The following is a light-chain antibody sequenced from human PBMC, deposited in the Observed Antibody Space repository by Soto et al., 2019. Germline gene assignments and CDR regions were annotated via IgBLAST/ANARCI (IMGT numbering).Light chain of an antibody. Sequence: DIVMTQSPDSLAVSLGERATINCKSSQSVLYSSNNKKYLAWYHQKPGQPPKLLIYWASNRESGVPDPFSGTGSGTDFTLTISSLQAEDVAVYYCQQYYSTPLTFGGGTKVEIK. CDR2: WAS. J-gene: IGKJ4*01. V-gene: IGKV4-1*01. CDR1: QSVLYSSNNKKY. CDR3: QQYYSTPLT.